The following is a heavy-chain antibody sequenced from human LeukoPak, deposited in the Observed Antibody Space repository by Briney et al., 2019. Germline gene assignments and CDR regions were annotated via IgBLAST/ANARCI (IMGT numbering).Heavy chain of an antibody. V-gene: IGHV3-30*01. Sequence: PGRSLRLSCAASGFTFSSYAMHWIRQAPGKGLEWVAVISYDGSNKYYADSVKGRFTISRDNSKNTLYLQMNSLRAEDTAVYYGARGDYDFYFDYWGQGTLVTVSS. CDR3: ARGDYDFYFDY. CDR2: ISYDGSNK. J-gene: IGHJ4*02. D-gene: IGHD3-3*01. CDR1: GFTFSSYA.